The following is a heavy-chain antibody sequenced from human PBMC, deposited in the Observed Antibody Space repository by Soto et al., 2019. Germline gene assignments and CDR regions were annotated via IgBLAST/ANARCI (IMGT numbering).Heavy chain of an antibody. CDR3: AKVVDTAMVIRTPFDY. Sequence: EVQLLESGGGLVQPGGSLRLSCAASGFTFSSYAMNWVRRAPGKGLEWVSAISGSGGSTYYADSVKGRFTISRDNSKNTLYLQMNSLRAEDTAVYYCAKVVDTAMVIRTPFDYWGQGTLVTVSS. CDR2: ISGSGGST. CDR1: GFTFSSYA. D-gene: IGHD5-18*01. J-gene: IGHJ4*02. V-gene: IGHV3-23*01.